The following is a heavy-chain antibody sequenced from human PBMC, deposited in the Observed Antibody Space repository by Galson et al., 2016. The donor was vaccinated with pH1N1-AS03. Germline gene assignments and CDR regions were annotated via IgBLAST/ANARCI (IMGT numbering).Heavy chain of an antibody. V-gene: IGHV4-59*01. CDR1: GDSFSNYY. D-gene: IGHD3-16*01. Sequence: ETLSLTCTISGDSFSNYYWSWIRETPGRGLEWIGYIYYTGNTKNNPSLESRVNISLDTSKNQFSLTLKSVTAADNAVYYCARAGPIGYADFDYWSQGILVTVPS. J-gene: IGHJ4*02. CDR2: IYYTGNT. CDR3: ARAGPIGYADFDY.